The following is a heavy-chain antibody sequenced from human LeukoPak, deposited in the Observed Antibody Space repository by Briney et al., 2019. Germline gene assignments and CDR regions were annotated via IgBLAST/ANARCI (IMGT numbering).Heavy chain of an antibody. CDR3: ARVATTARYYFDY. J-gene: IGHJ4*02. CDR1: GGSISSYY. V-gene: IGHV4-59*01. D-gene: IGHD1-1*01. CDR2: IYYSGGT. Sequence: SETLSLTCTVPGGSISSYYWSWIRQPPGKGLEWIGYIYYSGGTNYNRSLKSRVTISVDTSKNQFSLKLSSVTAADTAVYYCARVATTARYYFDYWGQGTLVTVSS.